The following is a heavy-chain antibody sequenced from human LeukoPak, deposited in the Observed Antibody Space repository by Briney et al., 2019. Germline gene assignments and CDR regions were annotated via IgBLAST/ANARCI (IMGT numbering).Heavy chain of an antibody. D-gene: IGHD5-24*01. CDR3: ARLATHGDY. V-gene: IGHV3-30*02. CDR1: GFTFSTYG. Sequence: PGGSRRLSCAASGFTFSTYGMHWVRQAPGKGREWVAFIRYDGSNKYYAESVKGRFTISRDNSKNTLYLQMNSLRAEDTAVYYCARLATHGDYWGQGTLVTVSS. J-gene: IGHJ4*02. CDR2: IRYDGSNK.